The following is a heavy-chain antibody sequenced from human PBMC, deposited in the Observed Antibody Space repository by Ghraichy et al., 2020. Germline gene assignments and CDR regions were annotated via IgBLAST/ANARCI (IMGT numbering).Heavy chain of an antibody. Sequence: GESLNISCAASGFTFSRYVMHWVRQAPGKGLEWVATISSNGNNKYYADSVKGRFTVSRDNSKNTLYVQMNSLRAEDTAVYYCAGDPSIIACRLDFWGQGTLVTVSS. CDR2: ISSNGNNK. CDR3: AGDPSIIACRLDF. J-gene: IGHJ4*02. D-gene: IGHD6-6*01. CDR1: GFTFSRYV. V-gene: IGHV3-30*04.